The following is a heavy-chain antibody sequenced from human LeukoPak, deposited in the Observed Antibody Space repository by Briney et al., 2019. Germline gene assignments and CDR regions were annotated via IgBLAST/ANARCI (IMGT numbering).Heavy chain of an antibody. J-gene: IGHJ4*02. CDR2: INPTSGGS. CDR1: GYTFTGHY. V-gene: IGHV1-2*02. CDR3: ARGIQVWLSTFSDFDY. D-gene: IGHD3-22*01. Sequence: ASVKVSCKTSGYTFTGHYIHWMRQAHGQGLEWMGWINPTSGGSTFAQKFQGRLSMTRDTSSNTVYMEVRRLTSDDTAVYFCARGIQVWLSTFSDFDYWGQGTLVTVSS.